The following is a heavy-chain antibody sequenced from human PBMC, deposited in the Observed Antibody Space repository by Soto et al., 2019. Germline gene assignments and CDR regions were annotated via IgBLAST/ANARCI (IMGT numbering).Heavy chain of an antibody. V-gene: IGHV3-13*01. CDR1: GFRFSYYD. CDR3: ARDGYSEVMDV. D-gene: IGHD2-2*03. Sequence: EVQLLESGGGLVQRGVSLRLSCAASGFRFSYYDMHWVRQSKGKGLEWVAAIGTTDDTYYADSVKGRFMLSRENDKNSLYLQMDSLRGGDTAVYFCARDGYSEVMDVWGQGTTVTVSS. J-gene: IGHJ6*02. CDR2: IGTTDDT.